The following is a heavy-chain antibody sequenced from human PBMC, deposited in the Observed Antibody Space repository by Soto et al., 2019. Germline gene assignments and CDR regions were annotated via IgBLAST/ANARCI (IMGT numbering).Heavy chain of an antibody. CDR3: ARYSSPQTYYYYYYGMDV. V-gene: IGHV5-51*01. J-gene: IGHJ6*02. D-gene: IGHD6-13*01. CDR2: IYPGDSDT. Sequence: GESLKISCKGSGYSFTSYWIGWARQMPGKGMEWMGIIYPGDSDTRYSPSFQGQVTISADKSISTAYLQWSSLKASDTAMYYCARYSSPQTYYYYYYGMDVWGQGTTVTVSS. CDR1: GYSFTSYW.